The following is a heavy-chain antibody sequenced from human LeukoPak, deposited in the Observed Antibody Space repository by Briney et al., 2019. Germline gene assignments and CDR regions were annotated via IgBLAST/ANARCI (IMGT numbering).Heavy chain of an antibody. CDR3: ARGCRWNYPTDGFDI. D-gene: IGHD1-7*01. Sequence: GGTLRLSCAASGFTFRNYAMTCVRQAPGKGLECVLDVSVNGGSTVYADAVKGRFTISRDNSRNKLFLQMSILRAGDTAVYYCARGCRWNYPTDGFDIWGQGTMVTVSS. J-gene: IGHJ3*02. CDR2: VSVNGGST. V-gene: IGHV3-23*01. CDR1: GFTFRNYA.